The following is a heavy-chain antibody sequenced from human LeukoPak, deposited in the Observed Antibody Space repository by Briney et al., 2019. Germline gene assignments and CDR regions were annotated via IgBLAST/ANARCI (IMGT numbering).Heavy chain of an antibody. V-gene: IGHV1-46*01. CDR2: INPSGGST. CDR3: ASSRKWECDY. J-gene: IGHJ4*02. D-gene: IGHD1-26*01. CDR1: GYTFTSYY. Sequence: ASVKVSCKASGYTFTSYYMYWVRQAPGQGLEWMGIINPSGGSTSYAQKFQGRVTMTRDTSTSTVYMELSSLRSEDTAVYYCASSRKWECDYWGQGTLVTVSS.